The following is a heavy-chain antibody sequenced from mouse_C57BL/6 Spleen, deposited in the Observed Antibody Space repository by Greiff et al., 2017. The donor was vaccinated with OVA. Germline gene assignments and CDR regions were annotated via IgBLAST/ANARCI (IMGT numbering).Heavy chain of an antibody. CDR2: ISDGGSYT. V-gene: IGHV5-4*01. Sequence: EVKVVESGGGLVKPGGSLKLSCAASGFTFSSYAMSWVRQTPEKRLEWVATISDGGSYTYYPDNVKGRFTISRDNAKNNLYLQMSHLKSEDTAMYYCAREAPSFDYWGQGTTLTVSS. CDR3: AREAPSFDY. CDR1: GFTFSSYA. J-gene: IGHJ2*01.